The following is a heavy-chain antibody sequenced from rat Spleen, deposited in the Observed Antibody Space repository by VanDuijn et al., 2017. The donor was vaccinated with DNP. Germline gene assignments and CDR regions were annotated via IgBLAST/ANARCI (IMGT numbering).Heavy chain of an antibody. V-gene: IGHV5-31*01. CDR1: GFTFNNYW. D-gene: IGHD5-1*01. CDR2: IPSRGGNT. J-gene: IGHJ2*01. Sequence: EVQLVESGGDLVQPGRSLKLSCVASGFTFNNYWMAWIRQVPGKGLEWVASIPSRGGNTYYPDSVKGRFTISRDNAKNTLYLQMNSLRSEDTATYYCARGSGSYFDYWGQGVMVTVSS. CDR3: ARGSGSYFDY.